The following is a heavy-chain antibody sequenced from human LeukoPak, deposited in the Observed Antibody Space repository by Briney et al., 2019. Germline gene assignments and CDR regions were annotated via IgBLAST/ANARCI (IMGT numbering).Heavy chain of an antibody. CDR2: ISGSGGST. CDR3: AKVAWDKLLKGYDY. J-gene: IGHJ4*02. V-gene: IGHV3-23*01. CDR1: GYSISSGY. D-gene: IGHD2-15*01. Sequence: ETLSLTCTVSGYSISSGYLWGWIRQPPGKGLEWVSAISGSGGSTYYADSVKGRFTISRDNSKNTLYLQMNSLRAEDTAVYYCAKVAWDKLLKGYDYWGQGTLVTVSS.